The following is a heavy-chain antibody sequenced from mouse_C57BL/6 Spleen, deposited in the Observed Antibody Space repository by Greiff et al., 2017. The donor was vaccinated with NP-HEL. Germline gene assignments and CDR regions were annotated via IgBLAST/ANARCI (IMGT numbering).Heavy chain of an antibody. CDR3: ARSGDYDKSFAY. Sequence: VQLQQPGAELVKPGASVKLSCKASGYTFTSYWMQWVKQRPGQGLEWIGEIDPSDSYTNYNQKFKGKATLTVDTSSSTAYMQLRSLTSEDSAVYYCARSGDYDKSFAYWGQGTLVTVSA. CDR2: IDPSDSYT. D-gene: IGHD2-4*01. CDR1: GYTFTSYW. J-gene: IGHJ3*01. V-gene: IGHV1-50*01.